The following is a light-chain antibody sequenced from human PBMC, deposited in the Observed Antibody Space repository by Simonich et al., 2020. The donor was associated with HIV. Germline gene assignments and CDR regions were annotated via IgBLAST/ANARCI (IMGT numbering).Light chain of an antibody. CDR2: AAS. Sequence: DIQMTQSPSSLSASVVDRVTITCRPSQNISSDLNWFKQKPGKAPKLLFSAASSLQCGFPSRFSGSASGTDFTLTISSLQPEDFATYYCQQNYSPPRTFGQGTKVEVK. J-gene: IGKJ1*01. CDR3: QQNYSPPRT. CDR1: QNISSD. V-gene: IGKV1-39*01.